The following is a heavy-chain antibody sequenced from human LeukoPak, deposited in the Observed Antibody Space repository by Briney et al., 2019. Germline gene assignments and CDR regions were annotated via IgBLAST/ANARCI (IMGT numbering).Heavy chain of an antibody. CDR3: ARESRLRYFDWLVGGDY. CDR2: ISAYNGNT. D-gene: IGHD3-9*01. CDR1: GYTFTSYG. V-gene: IGHV1-18*01. J-gene: IGHJ4*02. Sequence: ASVKVSCKASGYTFTSYGISWLRQAPGQGLEWMGWISAYNGNTNYAQKLQGRVTMTTDTSTSTAYMELRSLRSDDTAVYYCARESRLRYFDWLVGGDYWGQGTLVTVSS.